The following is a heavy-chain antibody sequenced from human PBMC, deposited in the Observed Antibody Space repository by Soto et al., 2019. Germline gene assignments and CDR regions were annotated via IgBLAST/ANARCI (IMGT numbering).Heavy chain of an antibody. J-gene: IGHJ4*02. Sequence: QVQLVQSGPEVTKPGASVKVSCKASGYSFIGYYLHWIRQAPGQGLEWMGWINPNSGATNQAQKFQGRVTMARDRSITTAYLELSRLASDDTARYFCARDAVSTIGDFDYWGQGTLVTVSS. CDR3: ARDAVSTIGDFDY. CDR1: GYSFIGYY. D-gene: IGHD5-12*01. CDR2: INPNSGAT. V-gene: IGHV1-2*02.